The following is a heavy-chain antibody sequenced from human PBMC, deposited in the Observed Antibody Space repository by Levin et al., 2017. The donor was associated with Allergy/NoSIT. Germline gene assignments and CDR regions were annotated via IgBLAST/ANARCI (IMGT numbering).Heavy chain of an antibody. J-gene: IGHJ4*02. Sequence: ASVKVSCKASGYTFTSYGISWVRQAPGQGLEWMGWISAYNGNTNYAQKLQGRVTMTTDTSTSTAYMELRSLRSDDTAVYYCARDSNKAGYSSSWYDTSFDYWGQGTLVTVSS. CDR1: GYTFTSYG. CDR3: ARDSNKAGYSSSWYDTSFDY. V-gene: IGHV1-18*01. CDR2: ISAYNGNT. D-gene: IGHD6-13*01.